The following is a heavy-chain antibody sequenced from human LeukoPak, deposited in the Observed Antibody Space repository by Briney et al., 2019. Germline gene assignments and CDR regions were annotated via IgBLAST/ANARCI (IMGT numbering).Heavy chain of an antibody. CDR2: ISSGSMIT. Sequence: PGGSLRLSXVASGFTFTSYNMNWVRQAPGKGLEWVSSISSGSMITHSADSLRGRFIISRDNAKNSLYLQMDSLRTEDTAVYFCARARPPTSYYSYYMDVWGRGNTVIVSS. V-gene: IGHV3-21*01. J-gene: IGHJ6*03. CDR1: GFTFTSYN. CDR3: ARARPPTSYYSYYMDV.